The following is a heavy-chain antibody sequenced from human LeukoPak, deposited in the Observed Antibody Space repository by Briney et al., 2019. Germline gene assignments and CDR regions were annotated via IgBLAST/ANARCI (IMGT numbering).Heavy chain of an antibody. CDR3: ARLRRYIKQATSGMDV. CDR2: TYYRSKWYY. J-gene: IGHJ6*02. D-gene: IGHD5-18*01. CDR1: GDSVSNDTAA. Sequence: QTLSLTCAISGDSVSNDTAAWSWIRQSPSRGLEWLGRTYYRSKWYYDYAISVKSRMTIDLETSKNRLSLHLNSVTPDDTAVYYCARLRRYIKQATSGMDVWGQGTTVTVSS. V-gene: IGHV6-1*01.